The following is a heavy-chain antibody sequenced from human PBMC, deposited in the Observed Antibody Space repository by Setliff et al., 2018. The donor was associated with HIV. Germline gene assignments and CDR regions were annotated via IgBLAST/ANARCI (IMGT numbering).Heavy chain of an antibody. V-gene: IGHV1-46*01. CDR3: ARSPGDYLFDY. CDR2: INPSGGSA. J-gene: IGHJ4*02. CDR1: GYTFTTYG. Sequence: GASVKVSCKASGYTFTTYGITWVRQAPGQGLEWMGMINPSGGSASYAQKFQGRVTITRDASASTAYMELSSLRSEDTAVYYCARSPGDYLFDYWGQGTLVTVSS. D-gene: IGHD4-17*01.